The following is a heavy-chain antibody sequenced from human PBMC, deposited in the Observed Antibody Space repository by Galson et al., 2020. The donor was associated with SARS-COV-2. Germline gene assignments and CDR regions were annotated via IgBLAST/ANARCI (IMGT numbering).Heavy chain of an antibody. CDR1: GFTFSYHS. Sequence: AGSLRLSCAASGFTFSYHSMNWVRQPPGKGLEWVSSISTSSTSIYYADSLKGRFTIARDNAKNSLYLEMNSLRADDTAVYYCARVAYSSSGAFHYWGQGTLVTVSS. D-gene: IGHD3-10*01. CDR2: ISTSSTSI. CDR3: ARVAYSSSGAFHY. V-gene: IGHV3-21*01. J-gene: IGHJ4*02.